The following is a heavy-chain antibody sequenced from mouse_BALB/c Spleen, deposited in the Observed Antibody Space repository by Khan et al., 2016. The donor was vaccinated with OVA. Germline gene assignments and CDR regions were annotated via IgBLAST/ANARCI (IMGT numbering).Heavy chain of an antibody. D-gene: IGHD1-3*01. V-gene: IGHV2-9*02. CDR3: ARLEDI. CDR1: GFSLTSYG. J-gene: IGHJ2*01. Sequence: VQLQESGPGLVAPSQCLSITCTGSGFSLTSYGVHWVRQPPGKGLEWLGVIWAGGSTNYYTAHMSRLSISNDNSKSQVFLKMNSLQTDDTAMYYCARLEDIWGQGTTLTVSS. CDR2: IWAGGST.